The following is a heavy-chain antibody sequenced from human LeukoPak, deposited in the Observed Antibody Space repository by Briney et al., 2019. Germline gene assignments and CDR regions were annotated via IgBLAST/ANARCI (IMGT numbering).Heavy chain of an antibody. D-gene: IGHD6-13*01. CDR1: GYTFTGYY. V-gene: IGHV1-2*02. CDR3: ARDSSQGAKEYYFDY. J-gene: IGHJ4*02. CDR2: INPNSGGT. Sequence: ASVKVSCKASGYTFTGYYMHWVRQAPGQGLEWMGWINPNSGGTNYAQKFQGRVTMTRDTSISTAYMELSSLRSEDTAVYSCARDSSQGAKEYYFDYWGQGTLVTVSS.